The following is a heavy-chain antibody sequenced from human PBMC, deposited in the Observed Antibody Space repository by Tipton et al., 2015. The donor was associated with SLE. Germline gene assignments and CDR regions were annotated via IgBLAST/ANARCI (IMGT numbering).Heavy chain of an antibody. J-gene: IGHJ6*03. CDR3: ARGGHKANFYYMDV. V-gene: IGHV4-59*08. D-gene: IGHD3-16*01. CDR2: IYYSGST. CDR1: GGSISSYY. Sequence: TLSLTCTVSGGSISSYYWSWIRQPPGKGLEWIGYIYYSGSTNYNPSLKSRVTISVDTSKNQFSLKLSSVTAADTAVYYCARGGHKANFYYMDVWGKGTTVNVSS.